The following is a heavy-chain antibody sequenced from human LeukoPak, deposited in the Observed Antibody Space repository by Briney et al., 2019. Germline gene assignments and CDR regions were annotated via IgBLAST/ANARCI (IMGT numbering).Heavy chain of an antibody. J-gene: IGHJ5*02. Sequence: GGSLRLSCAASGLTFSSYWMSWVGQAPGKGLKWVANIKQDGSEKYYVDSVKGRFTISRDNAKNSLYLQMNSLRAEDMALYYCAKGIGYSYGGNWFDPWGQGTLVTVSS. V-gene: IGHV3-7*03. CDR2: IKQDGSEK. D-gene: IGHD5-18*01. CDR3: AKGIGYSYGGNWFDP. CDR1: GLTFSSYW.